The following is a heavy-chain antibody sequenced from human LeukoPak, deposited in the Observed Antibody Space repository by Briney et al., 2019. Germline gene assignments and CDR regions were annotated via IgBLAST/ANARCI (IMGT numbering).Heavy chain of an antibody. J-gene: IGHJ4*02. V-gene: IGHV3-20*04. Sequence: GGSLRLSCTASGFAFDEHGMSWVRQVPGKGLEWVSGINWSGGSTGYADPLRGRFTISRDNAKNSLYLQMDSLRAEDTALYYCANGRGYSYGLDYWGQGTLVTVSS. D-gene: IGHD5-18*01. CDR2: INWSGGST. CDR3: ANGRGYSYGLDY. CDR1: GFAFDEHG.